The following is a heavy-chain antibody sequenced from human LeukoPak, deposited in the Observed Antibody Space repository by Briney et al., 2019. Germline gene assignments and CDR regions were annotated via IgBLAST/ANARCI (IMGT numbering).Heavy chain of an antibody. CDR1: GFTFSSYS. V-gene: IGHV3-48*02. J-gene: IGHJ5*02. Sequence: PGGSLRLSCAASGFTFSSYSMNWVRQAQGKGRGWVSYISSSSSTIYYADSVKGRFTISRDNAKNSLYLQMNSLRDEDTAVYYCARDGSSGWPNWFDPWGQGTLVTVSS. CDR2: ISSSSSTI. D-gene: IGHD6-19*01. CDR3: ARDGSSGWPNWFDP.